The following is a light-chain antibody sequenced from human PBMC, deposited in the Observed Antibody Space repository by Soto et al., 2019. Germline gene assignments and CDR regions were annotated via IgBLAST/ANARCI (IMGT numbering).Light chain of an antibody. CDR1: QTISNY. CDR3: QQSYSAPQT. Sequence: DIQMTQSPSSLSASVGDRVTITCRASQTISNYLHWYQQSPGKAPNLLIYLASNLQSGVPSRFSGSGSGTDFTLTISSLQPEDFATYYGQQSYSAPQTLGQGTKVEIK. J-gene: IGKJ1*01. CDR2: LAS. V-gene: IGKV1-39*01.